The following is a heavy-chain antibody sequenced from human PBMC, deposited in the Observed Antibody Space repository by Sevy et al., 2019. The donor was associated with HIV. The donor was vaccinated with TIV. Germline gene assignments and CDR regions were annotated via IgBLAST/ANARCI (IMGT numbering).Heavy chain of an antibody. D-gene: IGHD1-26*01. CDR2: ISYDGNYR. J-gene: IGHJ6*02. CDR3: AKNRPPGGSYFSRHGMDV. Sequence: GGSLRLSCTASGFTFSTYDILWVRQAPGKGLEWVAIISYDGNYRYYSDSVRGRFSMSRDNSKNTAYLQMSGLSVEDTAVYYCAKNRPPGGSYFSRHGMDVWGRGTTVTVSS. V-gene: IGHV3-30*18. CDR1: GFTFSTYD.